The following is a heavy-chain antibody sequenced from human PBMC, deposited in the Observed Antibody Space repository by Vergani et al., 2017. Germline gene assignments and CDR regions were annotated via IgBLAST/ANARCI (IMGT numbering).Heavy chain of an antibody. D-gene: IGHD2-2*01. CDR2: IYVTGDS. V-gene: IGHV4-38-2*01. CDR3: ARHAAQGPLSE. Sequence: QVHLQESGPGLVKPSETLALTCAVSGYSISSGYYWGWIRQHPGKWLEWIVSIYVTGDSHYTASLKSRATMFVDKSRNQFSLKLASVTAADTAVYYCARHAAQGPLSEWGQGTLVTVA. CDR1: GYSISSGYY. J-gene: IGHJ4*02.